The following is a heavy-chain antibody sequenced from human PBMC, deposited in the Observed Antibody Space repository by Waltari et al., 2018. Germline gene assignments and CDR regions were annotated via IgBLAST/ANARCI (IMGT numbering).Heavy chain of an antibody. V-gene: IGHV3-7*01. Sequence: EVQLVESGGGLVQPGGSLRLSCVASGFPFSTYWMTWVRQAPGKGLEWVGNIKPDGSETYYVESVKGRFTISKDNAKNSLYLQMNNLRAEDTAVYYFTKGGHVDFCGPGSLVTVSS. CDR2: IKPDGSET. CDR3: TKGGHVDF. J-gene: IGHJ4*02. D-gene: IGHD3-10*01. CDR1: GFPFSTYW.